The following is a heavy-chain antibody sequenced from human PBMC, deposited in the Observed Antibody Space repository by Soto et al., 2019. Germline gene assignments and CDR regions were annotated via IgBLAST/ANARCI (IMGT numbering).Heavy chain of an antibody. CDR3: AKDHLNIYGMDV. J-gene: IGHJ6*02. Sequence: GGALRLSCAASGFTFSSYAMSWVRQAPGKGLEWVSAISGSGGSTYYADSVKGRFTISRDNSKNTVYLQMNSLRAEDTAVYYCAKDHLNIYGMDVWGQGTTVTVSS. CDR1: GFTFSSYA. CDR2: ISGSGGST. V-gene: IGHV3-23*01.